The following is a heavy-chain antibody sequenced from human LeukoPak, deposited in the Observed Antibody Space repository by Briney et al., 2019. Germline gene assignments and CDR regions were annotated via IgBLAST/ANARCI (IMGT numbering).Heavy chain of an antibody. J-gene: IGHJ4*02. CDR2: ISGSSSYI. CDR1: GFTFSSYA. D-gene: IGHD2-15*01. CDR3: AGYCSGGSCYD. Sequence: GGSLRLSCAASGFTFSSYAMSWVRQAPGKGLEWVSAISGSSSYIYYADSVKGRFTISRDNAKNSLYLQMNSLRAEDTAVYYCAGYCSGGSCYDWGQGTLVTVSS. V-gene: IGHV3-21*01.